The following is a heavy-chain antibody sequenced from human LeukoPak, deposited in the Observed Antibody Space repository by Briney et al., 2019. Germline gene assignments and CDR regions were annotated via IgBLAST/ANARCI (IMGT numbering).Heavy chain of an antibody. J-gene: IGHJ4*02. CDR2: IYYSGST. D-gene: IGHD5-18*01. CDR1: GVPISSYY. V-gene: IGHV4-59*08. CDR3: ARHSSTAMITSYFDY. Sequence: SETLSLTCTVSGVPISSYYWSWIRQPPGKGLEWIGYIYYSGSTNYNPSLKSRVTISVDTSKNQFSLKLSSVTAADTAVYYCARHSSTAMITSYFDYWGQGTLVTVSS.